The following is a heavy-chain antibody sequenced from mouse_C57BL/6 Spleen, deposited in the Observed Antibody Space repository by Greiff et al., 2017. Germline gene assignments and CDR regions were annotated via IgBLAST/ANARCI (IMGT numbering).Heavy chain of an antibody. CDR2: IYPGDGDT. J-gene: IGHJ2*01. V-gene: IGHV1-82*01. CDR3: ARPGGATD. Sequence: VQLQQSGPELMKPGASVKISCKASGYAFSSSWMNWVKQRPGKGLEWIGRIYPGDGDTNYNGKFKGKATLTADKSSSTAYLQLSSLTSEDSAVYFCARPGGATDWGQGTTLTVSS. CDR1: GYAFSSSW.